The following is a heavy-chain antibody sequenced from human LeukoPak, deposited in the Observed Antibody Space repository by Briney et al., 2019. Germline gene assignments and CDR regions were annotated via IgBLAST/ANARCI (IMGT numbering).Heavy chain of an antibody. CDR2: ISYDGSNK. D-gene: IGHD3-22*01. J-gene: IGHJ4*02. V-gene: IGHV3-30*03. CDR3: ARSSYYYDSSGYSDY. CDR1: GFTFSSCG. Sequence: PGGSLRLSCAASGFTFSSCGMHWVRQAPGKGLEWVAVISYDGSNKYYADSVKGRFTISRDNSKNTLYLQMNSLRAEDTAVYYCARSSYYYDSSGYSDYWGQGTLVTVSS.